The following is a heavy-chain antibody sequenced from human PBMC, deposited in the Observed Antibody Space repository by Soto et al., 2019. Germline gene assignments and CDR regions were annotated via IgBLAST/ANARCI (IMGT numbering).Heavy chain of an antibody. V-gene: IGHV1-8*01. CDR1: GYTFTSYD. CDR3: ARGSGYSSGWYVWFDP. J-gene: IGHJ5*02. Sequence: QVQLVQSGAEVKKPGASVKVSCKASGYTFTSYDINWVRQATGQGLEWMGWMNPNSGNTGYAQKFQGRVTMTRNTSISTAYMELSSMRSEDTAVYYCARGSGYSSGWYVWFDPWGQGTLVTVSS. D-gene: IGHD6-19*01. CDR2: MNPNSGNT.